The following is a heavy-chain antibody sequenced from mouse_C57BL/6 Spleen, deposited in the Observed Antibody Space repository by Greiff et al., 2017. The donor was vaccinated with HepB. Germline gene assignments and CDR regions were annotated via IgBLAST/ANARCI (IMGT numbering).Heavy chain of an antibody. CDR3: ARGYYYGSSYFDY. D-gene: IGHD1-1*01. CDR2: ISDGGSYT. CDR1: GFTFSSYA. V-gene: IGHV5-4*03. J-gene: IGHJ2*01. Sequence: DVKLVESGGGLVKPGGSLKLSCAASGFTFSSYAMSWVRQTPEKRLEWVATISDGGSYTYYPDNVKGRFTISRDNAKNNLYLQMSHLKSEDTAMYYCARGYYYGSSYFDYWGQGTTLTVSS.